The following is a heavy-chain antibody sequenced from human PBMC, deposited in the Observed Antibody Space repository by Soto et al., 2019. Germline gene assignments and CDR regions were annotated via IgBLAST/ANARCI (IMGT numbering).Heavy chain of an antibody. CDR1: GFTFHEYA. CDR3: TKGGYDLIYYFGMDV. V-gene: IGHV3-9*01. CDR2: ISSDGDTI. Sequence: EVQLIESGGGWVQPGTSLRVSCVASGFTFHEYAIHWVRQAPGRGLEWVSGISSDGDTIAYADSVQGRFTVFRDNAKNSLYLQMNSLRAEDTALYYCTKGGYDLIYYFGMDVWGQGTTVTVSS. J-gene: IGHJ6*02. D-gene: IGHD5-12*01.